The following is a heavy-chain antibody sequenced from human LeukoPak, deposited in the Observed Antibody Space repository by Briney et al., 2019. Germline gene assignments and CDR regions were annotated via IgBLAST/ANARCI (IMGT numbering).Heavy chain of an antibody. CDR2: IYYSGST. CDR1: GGSISSYY. D-gene: IGHD3-3*02. J-gene: IGHJ4*02. CDR3: ARETLAPLYYFDY. V-gene: IGHV4-59*01. Sequence: SETLSLTCTVSGGSISSYYWSWIRQPPGKGLEWIGYIYYSGSTNYNPSLKSRVTISVDTSKNQFSPKLSSVTAADTAVYYCARETLAPLYYFDYWGQGTLVTVSS.